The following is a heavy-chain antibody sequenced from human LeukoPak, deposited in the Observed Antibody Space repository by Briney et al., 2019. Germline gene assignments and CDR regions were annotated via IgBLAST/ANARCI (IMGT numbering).Heavy chain of an antibody. D-gene: IGHD3-10*01. CDR1: GHSLTEIS. J-gene: IGHJ4*02. Sequence: ASVKVSCKISGHSLTEISMHWVRQSPGKGLEWMGGFDPEEAETTYAQNFQGRVTMTRDTSISTAYMELSRLRSDDTAVYYCARDAGLLWFGELFYFDYWGQGTLVTVSS. CDR2: FDPEEAET. V-gene: IGHV1-24*01. CDR3: ARDAGLLWFGELFYFDY.